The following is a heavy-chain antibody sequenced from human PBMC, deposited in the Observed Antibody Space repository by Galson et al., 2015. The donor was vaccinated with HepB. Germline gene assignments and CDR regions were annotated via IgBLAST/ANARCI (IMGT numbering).Heavy chain of an antibody. J-gene: IGHJ3*02. V-gene: IGHV3-13*04. CDR3: ARDRMVGAKFGAFDI. CDR1: GFTFSSYD. Sequence: SLRLSCAASGFTFSSYDMHWVRQATGKGLEWVSAIGTAGDTYYPGSVKGRFTISRENAKNSLYLQMNSLRAGDTAVYYCARDRMVGAKFGAFDIWGQGTMVTVSS. D-gene: IGHD1-26*01. CDR2: IGTAGDT.